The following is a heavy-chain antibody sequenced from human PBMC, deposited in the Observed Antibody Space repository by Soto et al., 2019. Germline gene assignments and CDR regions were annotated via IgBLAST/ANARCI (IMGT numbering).Heavy chain of an antibody. CDR1: GFTFGSYA. CDR3: AKDPASIRRNFDY. J-gene: IGHJ4*02. V-gene: IGHV3-23*01. Sequence: EVQLLESGGGLVQPGGSLRLSCAASGFTFGSYAMSWVRQAPGKGLEWVSAISGSGGSTYYADSVKGRFTISRDNSKNTLYLQMNSLRAEDTAVYYCAKDPASIRRNFDYWGQGTLVTVSS. CDR2: ISGSGGST. D-gene: IGHD2-2*02.